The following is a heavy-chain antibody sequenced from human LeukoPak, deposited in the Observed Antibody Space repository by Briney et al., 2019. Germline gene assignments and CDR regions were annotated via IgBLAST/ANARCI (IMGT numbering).Heavy chain of an antibody. CDR2: IYYGGPT. D-gene: IGHD2-15*01. Sequence: SETLSLTCAVSGGSISTGNRWSWVRQPPGKGLEWIGEIYYGGPTNYNPSLKSRVTISVDKSKNQFSLKLSSVTAADTAVYYCARGGYYFDYWGQGTLVTVSS. J-gene: IGHJ4*02. V-gene: IGHV4-4*02. CDR1: GGSISTGNR. CDR3: ARGGYYFDY.